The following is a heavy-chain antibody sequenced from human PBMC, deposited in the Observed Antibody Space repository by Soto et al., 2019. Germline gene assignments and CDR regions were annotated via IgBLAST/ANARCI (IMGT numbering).Heavy chain of an antibody. V-gene: IGHV3-7*01. CDR2: IKQDGSEK. J-gene: IGHJ6*03. Sequence: GGSLRLSCAASGFTFSSYWMSWVRQAPGKGLEWVANIKQDGSEKYYVDSVKGRFTISRDNAKNSLYLQMNSLRAEDTAVYYCARGSGLVRGGDYYYYMDVWGKGTTVNVAS. CDR1: GFTFSSYW. CDR3: ARGSGLVRGGDYYYYMDV. D-gene: IGHD6-6*01.